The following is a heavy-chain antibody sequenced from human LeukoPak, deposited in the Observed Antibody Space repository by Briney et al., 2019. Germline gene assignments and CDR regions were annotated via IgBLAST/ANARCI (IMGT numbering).Heavy chain of an antibody. CDR2: MLHSGIT. CDR3: ARDKVLPRAPGIGTAPRVTWFDT. D-gene: IGHD1/OR15-1a*01. CDR1: NYSIKSGFF. Sequence: PSQTLSLTCAVSNYSIKSGFFWGWIRHTPGEGLEWIGSMLHSGITHHKPSLKTRVTISIDTSENQFSLNLRSVISANTAVYYCARDKVLPRAPGIGTAPRVTWFDTWGRGILVTVSS. J-gene: IGHJ5*02. V-gene: IGHV4-38-2*02.